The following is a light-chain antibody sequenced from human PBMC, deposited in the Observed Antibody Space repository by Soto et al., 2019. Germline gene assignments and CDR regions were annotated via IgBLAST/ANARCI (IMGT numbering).Light chain of an antibody. Sequence: QSVLTQPPSVSGAPGQRVTISCTGSSSNIGAGYDVHWYQQLPGTAPQLLIYDNTNRPSGVPDRFSGSKSGTSASLAITGLQAEDEADYYCQSYDSSLSGVFGGGTKVTVL. CDR2: DNT. V-gene: IGLV1-40*01. CDR1: SSNIGAGYD. CDR3: QSYDSSLSGV. J-gene: IGLJ3*02.